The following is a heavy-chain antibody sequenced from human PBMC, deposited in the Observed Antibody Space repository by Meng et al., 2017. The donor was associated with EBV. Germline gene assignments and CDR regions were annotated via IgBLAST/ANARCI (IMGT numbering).Heavy chain of an antibody. CDR2: LIPMSGAP. J-gene: IGHJ4*02. Sequence: VQVEVYGGEVKRPGYSVKICCKPSGGPFRSDAVSWVRQGPGQGLEWLGGLIPMSGAPHYAQKFQDRVTITADEYTRTNYMELSSGRSDDTAMYYCASESGRGFTPDFWGQGTLVTVSS. CDR1: GGPFRSDA. V-gene: IGHV1-69*01. D-gene: IGHD3-10*01. CDR3: ASESGRGFTPDF.